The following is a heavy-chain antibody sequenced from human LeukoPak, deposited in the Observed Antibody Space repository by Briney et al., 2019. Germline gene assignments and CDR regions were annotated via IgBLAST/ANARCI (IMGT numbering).Heavy chain of an antibody. CDR1: GFTFSNAW. CDR3: TTKLRFLEWSTKLFDY. Sequence: KTGGSLRLSCAASGFTFSNAWMSWVRPAPGKGLEWVGRIKSKTDGGTTDYAAPVKGRLTISRDDSKNTLYLQMNSLKTEDTAVYYCTTKLRFLEWSTKLFDYWGQGTLVTVSS. D-gene: IGHD3-3*01. CDR2: IKSKTDGGTT. V-gene: IGHV3-15*01. J-gene: IGHJ4*02.